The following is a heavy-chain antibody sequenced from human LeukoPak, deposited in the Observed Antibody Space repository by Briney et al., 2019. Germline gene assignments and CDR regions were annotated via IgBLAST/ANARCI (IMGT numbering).Heavy chain of an antibody. J-gene: IGHJ4*02. CDR2: IFYSGST. D-gene: IGHD2-2*01. CDR1: GGSIGGSNSH. V-gene: IGHV4-39*01. Sequence: SETLSLTCTVSGGSIGGSNSHWGWIRQPPGKGLEWIGSIFYSGSTYYNPSLKSRVTMSVDTSTNQFSLQLTSVTAADTATYFCARRGITYSSSFFSYWGQGTLVTVSS. CDR3: ARRGITYSSSFFSY.